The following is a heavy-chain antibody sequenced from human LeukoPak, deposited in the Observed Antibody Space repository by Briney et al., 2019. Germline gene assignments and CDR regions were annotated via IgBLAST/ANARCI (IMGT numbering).Heavy chain of an antibody. Sequence: PGGSLRLSCAASGFTFSSYGMHWVRQPPGKGLVWVSRINNDGSSANYADSVKGRFTISRDNAKNTLYLQMNSLRAEDTAVYYCARDTMLGMGNPWGQGTLVTVSS. CDR3: ARDTMLGMGNP. CDR1: GFTFSSYG. V-gene: IGHV3-74*01. J-gene: IGHJ5*02. D-gene: IGHD3-10*02. CDR2: INNDGSSA.